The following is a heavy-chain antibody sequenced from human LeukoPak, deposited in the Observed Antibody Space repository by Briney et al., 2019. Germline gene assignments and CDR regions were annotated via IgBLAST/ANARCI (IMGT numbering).Heavy chain of an antibody. V-gene: IGHV4-38-2*02. J-gene: IGHJ4*02. Sequence: SETLSLTCTVSGYSISSGYYWGWIRQPPGKGLEWIGSIYHSGSTYYNPSLKSRVTISVDTSKNQFSLKLSSVTAADTAVYYCARSKRQPKIDYWGQGTLVTVSS. CDR3: ARSKRQPKIDY. D-gene: IGHD6-13*01. CDR1: GYSISSGYY. CDR2: IYHSGST.